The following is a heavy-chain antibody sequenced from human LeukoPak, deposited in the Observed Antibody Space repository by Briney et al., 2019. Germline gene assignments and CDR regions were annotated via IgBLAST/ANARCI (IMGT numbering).Heavy chain of an antibody. CDR3: ARRGWPYYFDY. Sequence: AGGSLRLSCAASGFTFSSYWMHWVRQAPGKGLVWVSRIHSDGSSTSYADSVRGRFTISRDDAKSTLYLQMNSLRAEDTAVYYCARRGWPYYFDYWGQGTLVTVSS. V-gene: IGHV3-74*01. CDR1: GFTFSSYW. J-gene: IGHJ4*02. CDR2: IHSDGSST.